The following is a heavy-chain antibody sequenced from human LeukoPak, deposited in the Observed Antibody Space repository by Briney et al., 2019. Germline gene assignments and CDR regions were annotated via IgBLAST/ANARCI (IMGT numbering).Heavy chain of an antibody. D-gene: IGHD6-13*01. CDR2: IYYSGST. CDR1: GGSISGYS. CDR3: ARDLAAAGSLDY. V-gene: IGHV4-59*13. Sequence: PLQSLSLTCAVSGGSISGYSCGWIRERPARGHEWIGYIYYSGSTNYNPSLKSRVTISVDTSKNQFSLKLSSVTAADTAVYYCARDLAAAGSLDYWGQGTLVTVSS. J-gene: IGHJ4*02.